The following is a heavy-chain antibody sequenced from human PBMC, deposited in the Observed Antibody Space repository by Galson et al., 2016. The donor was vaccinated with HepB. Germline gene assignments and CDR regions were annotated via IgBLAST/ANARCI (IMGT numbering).Heavy chain of an antibody. V-gene: IGHV3-43*01. CDR1: GFTFDDYT. CDR2: ISWDGRSP. CDR3: GKDWGSLWESSGKGMDV. J-gene: IGHJ6*02. D-gene: IGHD3-10*01. Sequence: SLRLSCAASGFTFDDYTMHWVRQAPGKGLEWVSLISWDGRSPDYADSVKGRFTISRDNSKNSLFLQMNSLRIEDTALYYCGKDWGSLWESSGKGMDVWGQGTTVTVSS.